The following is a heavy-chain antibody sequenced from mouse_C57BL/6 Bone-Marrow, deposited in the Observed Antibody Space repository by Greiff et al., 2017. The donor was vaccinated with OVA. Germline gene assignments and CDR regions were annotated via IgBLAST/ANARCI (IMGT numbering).Heavy chain of an antibody. CDR2: ISSGSSTI. J-gene: IGHJ3*01. Sequence: EVKLMESGGGLVKPGGSLKLSCAASGFTFSDYGMHWVRQAPEKGLEWVAYISSGSSTIYYADTVKGRFTISRDNAKNPLFLQMTSLRSEDTAMYYCARRWLLHAWLAYWGQGTLVTVSA. CDR3: ARRWLLHAWLAY. CDR1: GFTFSDYG. D-gene: IGHD2-3*01. V-gene: IGHV5-17*01.